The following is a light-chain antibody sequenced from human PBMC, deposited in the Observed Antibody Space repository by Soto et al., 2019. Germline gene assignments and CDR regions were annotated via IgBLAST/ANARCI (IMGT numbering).Light chain of an antibody. CDR1: SSDVGAYDY. CDR3: SSYTSSSTRV. J-gene: IGLJ1*01. CDR2: EVS. Sequence: QCALTQPASVSGSPGQSITISCTGTSSDVGAYDYVSWYQQHPDKAPKLMIYEVSNRPSGVSNRFSGSKSVNTATLTISGLQAEDEADYYCSSYTSSSTRVFVTGTKVTVL. V-gene: IGLV2-14*03.